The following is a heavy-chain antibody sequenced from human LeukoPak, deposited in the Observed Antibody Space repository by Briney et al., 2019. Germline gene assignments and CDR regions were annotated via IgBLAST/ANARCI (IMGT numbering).Heavy chain of an antibody. J-gene: IGHJ3*02. D-gene: IGHD3-22*01. CDR2: IYYGGST. CDR3: ARGYYYDSSGYYPLGAFDI. CDR1: GGSISSGDYY. Sequence: SQTLSLTCTVSGGSISSGDYYWSWIRQPPGKGLEWIGYIYYGGSTYYNPSLKSRVTISVDTSKNQFSLKLSSVTAADTAVYYCARGYYYDSSGYYPLGAFDIWGQGTMVTVSS. V-gene: IGHV4-30-4*01.